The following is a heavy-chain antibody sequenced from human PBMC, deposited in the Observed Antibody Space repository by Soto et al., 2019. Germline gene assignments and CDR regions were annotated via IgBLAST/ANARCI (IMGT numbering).Heavy chain of an antibody. CDR1: GYTFTSYS. CDR3: ARDTSHYFDH. J-gene: IGHJ4*02. D-gene: IGHD2-2*01. Sequence: ASVKVSCTASGYTFTSYSMHWVRQAPGQGLEWMGWITPYNGKTHYAQKFQDRVTMTTDTAATTAYMELRSLTSDDSAMYFCARDTSHYFDHWGQGILVTVSS. CDR2: ITPYNGKT. V-gene: IGHV1-18*04.